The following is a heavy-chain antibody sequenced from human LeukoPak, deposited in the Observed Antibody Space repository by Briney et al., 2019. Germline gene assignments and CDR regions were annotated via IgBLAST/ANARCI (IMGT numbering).Heavy chain of an antibody. V-gene: IGHV3-74*01. CDR1: GFTFSSYW. CDR2: INSDGSST. D-gene: IGHD3-22*01. CDR3: AREAGIWGYYYDSSGPLDY. Sequence: GGSLRLSCAASGFTFSSYWMHWVRQAPGKGLVWVSRINSDGSSTSYADSVKGRFTISRDNAKNTLYLQMNSLRAEDTAVYYCAREAGIWGYYYDSSGPLDYWGQGTLVTVSS. J-gene: IGHJ4*02.